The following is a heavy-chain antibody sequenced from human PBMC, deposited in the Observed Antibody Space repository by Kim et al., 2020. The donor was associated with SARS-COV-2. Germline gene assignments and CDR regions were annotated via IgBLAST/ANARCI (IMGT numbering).Heavy chain of an antibody. V-gene: IGHV3-74*01. CDR1: GFTFSSYW. D-gene: IGHD3-10*01. J-gene: IGHJ4*02. Sequence: GGSLRLSCAASGFTFSSYWMHWVRQAPGKGLVWVSRINGDGSSTSYADSVKGRFTVSRDTAKNTLYLQMNSLRAEDTAVYYCSRAKGFGDLFNTMHYWGQGSLVTVSS. CDR2: INGDGSST. CDR3: SRAKGFGDLFNTMHY.